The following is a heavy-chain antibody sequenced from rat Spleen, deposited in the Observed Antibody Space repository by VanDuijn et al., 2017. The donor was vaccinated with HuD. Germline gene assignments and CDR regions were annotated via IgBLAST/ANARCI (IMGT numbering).Heavy chain of an antibody. D-gene: IGHD1-11*01. V-gene: IGHV3-3*01. Sequence: EVQLQESGPGLVKPSQSLSLTCSVTGHSITSSYRWNWIRKFPGNKLEWMGYINSAGSTNYNPSLKSRISITRDTSKNQFFLQVNSVTTEDTATYYCARWSAEGIEAFDYWGQGVMVTVSS. CDR3: ARWSAEGIEAFDY. CDR1: GHSITSSYR. CDR2: INSAGST. J-gene: IGHJ2*01.